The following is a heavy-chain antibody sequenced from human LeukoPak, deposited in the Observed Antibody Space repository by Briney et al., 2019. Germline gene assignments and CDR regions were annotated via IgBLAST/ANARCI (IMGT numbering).Heavy chain of an antibody. CDR2: INGDGSTT. J-gene: IGHJ2*01. CDR3: AKVTCGGHCSSNDWYFDL. Sequence: ETLSLTCAVSGGSISSSGYNYWGWIRQPPGKGLVWVSRINGDGSTTYYADSVKGRFTISRDNAKNTVYLQMNSLTAEDTAVYYCAKVTCGGHCSSNDWYFDLWGRGTLVTVSS. V-gene: IGHV3-74*01. D-gene: IGHD2-21*01. CDR1: GGSISSSG.